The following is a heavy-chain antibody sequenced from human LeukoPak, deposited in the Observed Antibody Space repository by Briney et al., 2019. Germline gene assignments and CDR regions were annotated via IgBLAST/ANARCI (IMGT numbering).Heavy chain of an antibody. Sequence: GGSLRLSCAASGFTFSSYAMHWVRQAPGKGLEWVAVISYDGSNKYYADSVKGRFTISRDNSKNTLYLQMNSLRAEDTAVYYCATQWMQLWENWGQGTLVTVSS. CDR3: ATQWMQLWEN. D-gene: IGHD5-18*01. CDR1: GFTFSSYA. J-gene: IGHJ4*02. V-gene: IGHV3-30*04. CDR2: ISYDGSNK.